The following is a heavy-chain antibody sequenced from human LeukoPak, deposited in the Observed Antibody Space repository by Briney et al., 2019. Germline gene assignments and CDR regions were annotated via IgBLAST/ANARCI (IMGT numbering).Heavy chain of an antibody. V-gene: IGHV3-30*18. J-gene: IGHJ4*02. CDR3: AKDFRYARYGGYTPEYYFDY. Sequence: PGGSLRLSCAASGFTFSSYGMHWVRQAPGKGLEWVAVISYDGSNKYYADSVKGRFTISRDNSKNTLYLQMNSLRAEDTAVYYWAKDFRYARYGGYTPEYYFDYWGQGTLVTVSS. CDR2: ISYDGSNK. CDR1: GFTFSSYG. D-gene: IGHD5-12*01.